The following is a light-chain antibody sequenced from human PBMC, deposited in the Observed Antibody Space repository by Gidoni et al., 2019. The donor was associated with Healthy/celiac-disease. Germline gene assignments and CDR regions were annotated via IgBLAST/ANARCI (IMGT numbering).Light chain of an antibody. J-gene: IGKJ3*01. Sequence: DIQMTQSPSSLSASVGDIVTITCRASQSISSYLNWYQQKPGKDHQLLIYAASSLQSGVPSRFSGSGSGTDFTLTISRLQPEDFATYYCQQSYSTPRVTFGPGPKVDIK. CDR3: QQSYSTPRVT. CDR2: AAS. V-gene: IGKV1-39*01. CDR1: QSISSY.